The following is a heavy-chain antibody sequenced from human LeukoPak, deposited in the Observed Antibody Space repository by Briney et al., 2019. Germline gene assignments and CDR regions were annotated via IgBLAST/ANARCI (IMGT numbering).Heavy chain of an antibody. D-gene: IGHD3-3*01. V-gene: IGHV3-7*01. CDR2: TNPDGSIK. Sequence: GGSLRLSCAASGFIFGGYWMSWVRQAPGRGLEWVANTNPDGSIKSYVDSVNGRFTISRDNAKNSLYLQMNSLRAEDTAVYYCVSGFLQWLYWGQGTLVTVSS. J-gene: IGHJ4*02. CDR3: VSGFLQWLY. CDR1: GFIFGGYW.